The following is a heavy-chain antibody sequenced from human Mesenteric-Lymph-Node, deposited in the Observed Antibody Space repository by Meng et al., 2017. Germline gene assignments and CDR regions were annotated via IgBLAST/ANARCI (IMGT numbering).Heavy chain of an antibody. Sequence: ASVQVSCKASGYTFTSYYMHWVRQAPGQGLEWMGIINPSGGSTSYAQKFQGRVTMTRDTSTSTVDMELSSLRSEDTAVYDWAREFYGGNAGSHYYGMDVWGQGTTVTVSS. D-gene: IGHD4-23*01. CDR2: INPSGGST. CDR3: AREFYGGNAGSHYYGMDV. V-gene: IGHV1-46*01. J-gene: IGHJ6*02. CDR1: GYTFTSYY.